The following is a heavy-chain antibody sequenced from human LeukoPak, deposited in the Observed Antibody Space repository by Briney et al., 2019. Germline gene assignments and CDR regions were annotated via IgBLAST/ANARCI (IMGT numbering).Heavy chain of an antibody. Sequence: GGSLRLSCAASGFTFSSYSMNWVRQAPGKGLEWVSSISSSSSYIYYADSVKGRFTISRDNAKNSLYLQMNSLRAEDTAVYYCARVYSGNYWHYFDYWGQGTLVTVSS. D-gene: IGHD1-26*01. CDR2: ISSSSSYI. CDR1: GFTFSSYS. J-gene: IGHJ4*02. V-gene: IGHV3-21*01. CDR3: ARVYSGNYWHYFDY.